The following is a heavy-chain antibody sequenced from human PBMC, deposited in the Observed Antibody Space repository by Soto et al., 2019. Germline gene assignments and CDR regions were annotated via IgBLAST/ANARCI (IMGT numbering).Heavy chain of an antibody. J-gene: IGHJ4*02. Sequence: PSETLSRTSTVSGGSISSGGYYWSWIRQHPGKGLEWIGYIYYSGSSTSNPSLKSRVTMSADTSKNQLSLKVRSVTAADTAVYYCARVGERWQYFDWFYYFDSWGQGALVTVSS. CDR3: ARVGERWQYFDWFYYFDS. CDR2: IYYSGSS. CDR1: GGSISSGGYY. V-gene: IGHV4-61*08. D-gene: IGHD3-9*01.